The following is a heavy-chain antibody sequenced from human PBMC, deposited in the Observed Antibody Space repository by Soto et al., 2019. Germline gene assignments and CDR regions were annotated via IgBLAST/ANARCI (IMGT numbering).Heavy chain of an antibody. V-gene: IGHV3-9*01. D-gene: IGHD3-10*01. CDR2: ISWNSDTI. Sequence: EVQLVESGGGLVQPGRSLRLSCAASGFTFDNYAMHWVRQAPGKGLEWVTGISWNSDTIGYADPVKGRFTISRDNAKNSLYLQMNSLRAEDTAFYDCARDVWSRASGPPDSWGQGTLVTVSS. CDR3: ARDVWSRASGPPDS. CDR1: GFTFDNYA. J-gene: IGHJ4*02.